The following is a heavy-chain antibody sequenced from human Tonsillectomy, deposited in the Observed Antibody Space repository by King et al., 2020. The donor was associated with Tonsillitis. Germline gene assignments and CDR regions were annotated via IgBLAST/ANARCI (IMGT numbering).Heavy chain of an antibody. Sequence: VQLVESGGGLVKPGGSLRLSCAASGFTFSDYYMSWIRQAPGKGREWVSYISSSSSYTNYADTVKGRFTISRDNAKNSLYLQMNSLRAEDTAVYYCARDLYYYDSSGYPPGYWGQGTLVTVSS. J-gene: IGHJ4*02. CDR3: ARDLYYYDSSGYPPGY. V-gene: IGHV3-11*05. CDR2: ISSSSSYT. CDR1: GFTFSDYY. D-gene: IGHD3-22*01.